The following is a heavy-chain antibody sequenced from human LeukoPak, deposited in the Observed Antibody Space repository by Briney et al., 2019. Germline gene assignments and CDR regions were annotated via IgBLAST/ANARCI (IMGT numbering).Heavy chain of an antibody. J-gene: IGHJ4*02. Sequence: PGGSLRLSCEASGFTFSSYYMIWVRQAPGKGLEWVSVISVSGDWTYYADSVKGRFTISRDNSKNTLYLQMNSLRAEDTAVYYCANYRQSITAAGNSRELADYWGQGTLVTVSS. D-gene: IGHD6-13*01. V-gene: IGHV3-23*01. CDR1: GFTFSSYY. CDR2: ISVSGDWT. CDR3: ANYRQSITAAGNSRELADY.